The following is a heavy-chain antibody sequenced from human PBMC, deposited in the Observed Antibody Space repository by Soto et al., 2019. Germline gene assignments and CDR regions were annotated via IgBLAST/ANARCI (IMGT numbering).Heavy chain of an antibody. Sequence: ASVKVSCKAFGYTFTSYAIHWVRQAPGQGLEWMGWINTYNGNTNHAQKLQGRVTMTTDTSTSTAYMELRSLRSDDTAVYYCARGVGSGTYYNQYNWFDPWGQGTLVTVSS. D-gene: IGHD3-10*01. CDR2: INTYNGNT. CDR3: ARGVGSGTYYNQYNWFDP. V-gene: IGHV1-18*01. CDR1: GYTFTSYA. J-gene: IGHJ5*02.